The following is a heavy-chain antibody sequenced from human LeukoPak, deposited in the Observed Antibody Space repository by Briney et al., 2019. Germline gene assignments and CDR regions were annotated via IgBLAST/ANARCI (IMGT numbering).Heavy chain of an antibody. Sequence: GGSLRLSCAASGFTFSSYAMHWVRQAPGKGLEWVAVISYDGSNKYYADSVRGRFTISRDNSKNTLYLQMNSLRAEDTAVYYCARERRWVRGVIDYWGQGTLVTVSS. J-gene: IGHJ4*02. D-gene: IGHD3-10*01. CDR2: ISYDGSNK. CDR3: ARERRWVRGVIDY. CDR1: GFTFSSYA. V-gene: IGHV3-30*04.